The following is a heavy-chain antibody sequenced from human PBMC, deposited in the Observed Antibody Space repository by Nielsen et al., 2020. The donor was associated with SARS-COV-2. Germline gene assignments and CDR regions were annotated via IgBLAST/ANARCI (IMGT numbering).Heavy chain of an antibody. V-gene: IGHV3-33*08. CDR1: GFTFSDYY. Sequence: GGSLRLSCAASGFTFSDYYMSWIRQAPGKGLEWVAVIWYDGSNKYYADSVKGRFTISRDNSKNTLYLQMNSLRAEDTAVYYCARDQRADCSSTSCYESYYYGMDVWGQRTTVTVSS. J-gene: IGHJ6*02. CDR2: IWYDGSNK. CDR3: ARDQRADCSSTSCYESYYYGMDV. D-gene: IGHD2-2*01.